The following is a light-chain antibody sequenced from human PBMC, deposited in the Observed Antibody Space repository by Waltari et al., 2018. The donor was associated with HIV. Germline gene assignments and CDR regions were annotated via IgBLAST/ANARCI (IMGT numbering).Light chain of an antibody. V-gene: IGLV1-44*01. CDR2: NDD. Sequence: QSVLTQPPSASGTFGQRVAISCSGSSYNIGDDTVNWYQRVPGAAPKLLIYNDDQRPSGVPDRFSGSKSGTSASLAINGLQSEDEGTYYCSTWQDGLNGVLFGGGTELAVL. CDR1: SYNIGDDT. J-gene: IGLJ2*01. CDR3: STWQDGLNGVL.